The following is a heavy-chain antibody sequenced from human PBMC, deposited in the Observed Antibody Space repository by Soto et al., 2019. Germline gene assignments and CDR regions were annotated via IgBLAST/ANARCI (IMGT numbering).Heavy chain of an antibody. Sequence: ASVKVSCKASGYTFTSYAMHWVRQAPGQRLEWMGWINAGNGNTKYSQKFQGRVTITRDTSASTAYMELSSLRSEDTAVYYCARDMYYYDSSGCFAGGAFDFSGQGTMVTVSS. CDR1: GYTFTSYA. CDR3: ARDMYYYDSSGCFAGGAFDF. D-gene: IGHD3-22*01. CDR2: INAGNGNT. V-gene: IGHV1-3*01. J-gene: IGHJ3*01.